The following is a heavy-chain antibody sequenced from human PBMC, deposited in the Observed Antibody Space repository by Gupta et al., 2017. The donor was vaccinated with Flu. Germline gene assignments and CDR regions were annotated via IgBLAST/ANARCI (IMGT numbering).Heavy chain of an antibody. CDR3: ASGWGYCSSTSCYTLWNAFDI. CDR1: GGSFSGYY. D-gene: IGHD2-2*02. J-gene: IGHJ3*02. Sequence: QVQLQQWGAGLLKPSETLSLTCAVYGGSFSGYYWSWIRQPPGKGLEWIGEINHSGSTNYNPSLKSRVTISVDTSKNQFSLKLSSVTAADTAVYYCASGWGYCSSTSCYTLWNAFDIWGQGTMVTVSS. CDR2: INHSGST. V-gene: IGHV4-34*01.